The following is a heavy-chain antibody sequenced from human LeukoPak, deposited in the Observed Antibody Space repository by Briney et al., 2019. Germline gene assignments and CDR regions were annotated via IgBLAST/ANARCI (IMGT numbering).Heavy chain of an antibody. D-gene: IGHD2-2*02. CDR1: GFTFSDYY. J-gene: IGHJ4*02. CDR2: ISSDGTTT. CDR3: ARDPGYCSSTSCYRPYYFDY. V-gene: IGHV3-11*04. Sequence: GGSLRLSCAASGFTFSDYYMSWIRQAPGKGLEWVSYISSDGTTTYYADSVKGRFTISRDNAKNSLYLQMNSLRAEDTAVYYCARDPGYCSSTSCYRPYYFDYWGQGTLVTVSS.